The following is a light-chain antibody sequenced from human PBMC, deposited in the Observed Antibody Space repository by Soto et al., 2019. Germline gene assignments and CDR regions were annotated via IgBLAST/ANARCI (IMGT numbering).Light chain of an antibody. V-gene: IGLV2-14*01. J-gene: IGLJ2*01. CDR3: NSYTSGTTYVV. Sequence: QSALTQPASVSGSPGQSITISCTGTSNDVGIYNYVSWYQQHPGKAPKLMIYEVTNRPSGVSNRFSGSKSGNTASLTISGLQAEDEADYYCNSYTSGTTYVVFGGGTKLTVL. CDR1: SNDVGIYNY. CDR2: EVT.